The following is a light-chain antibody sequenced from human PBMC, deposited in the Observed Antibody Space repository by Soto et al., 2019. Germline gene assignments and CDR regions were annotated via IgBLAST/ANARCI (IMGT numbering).Light chain of an antibody. CDR1: QGINDY. V-gene: IGKV1-9*01. J-gene: IGKJ4*01. CDR2: AAS. CDR3: QQFNTYPLT. Sequence: DIQLTQSPSFLSASVGARVTITCRASQGINDYLAWYQQKPGKAPKLLIYAASTLQSEVPSRFSGSASGTEFTLTISSLQPEDCAPSYCQQFNTYPLTFGGGTKVEVK.